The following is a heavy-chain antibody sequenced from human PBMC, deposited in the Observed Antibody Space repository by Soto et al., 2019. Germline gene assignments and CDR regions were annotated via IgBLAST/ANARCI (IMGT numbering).Heavy chain of an antibody. CDR1: GFTFSDFA. V-gene: IGHV3-11*01. CDR3: ARDDDVHDSPGDPRS. J-gene: IGHJ4*01. CDR2: ISSRGSST. D-gene: IGHD7-27*01. Sequence: QVQLVESGGGLVTPGGSLRLSCAASGFTFSDFALTWVRQTPGRGLELISYISSRGSSTYYRDSVKGRFTISRDNARSSLYLQMNSLRVEDTGVDYCARDDDVHDSPGDPRSWGHGTPVAVS.